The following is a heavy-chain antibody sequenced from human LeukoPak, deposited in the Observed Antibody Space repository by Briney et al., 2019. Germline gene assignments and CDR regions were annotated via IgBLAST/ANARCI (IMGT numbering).Heavy chain of an antibody. V-gene: IGHV4-34*01. Sequence: SETLSLTCAVYGGSFSGYYWSWIRQPPGKGLEWIGEINHSGSTNYNPSLKSRVNISVDTSKNQFSLKLSSVTAADTAVYYCARGLRYFPYWGQGTLVTVSS. CDR2: INHSGST. CDR1: GGSFSGYY. J-gene: IGHJ4*02. CDR3: ARGLRYFPY. D-gene: IGHD3-9*01.